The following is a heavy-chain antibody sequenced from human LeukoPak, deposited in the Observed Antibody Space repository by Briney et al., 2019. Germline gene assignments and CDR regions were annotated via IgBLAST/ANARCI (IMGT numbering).Heavy chain of an antibody. CDR3: ASNTYYYDSSGYPNPDY. CDR1: GGSFSGYY. D-gene: IGHD3-22*01. V-gene: IGHV4-34*01. J-gene: IGHJ4*02. CDR2: INHSGST. Sequence: ETLSLTCAVYGGSFSGYYWSWIRQPPGKGLEWIGEINHSGSTNYNPSLKSRVTISVDTSKNQFSLKLSSVTAADTAVYYCASNTYYYDSSGYPNPDYWGQGTLVTVSS.